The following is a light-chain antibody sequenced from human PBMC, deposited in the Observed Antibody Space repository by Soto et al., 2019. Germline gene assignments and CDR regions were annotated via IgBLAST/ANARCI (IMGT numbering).Light chain of an antibody. CDR2: GAS. J-gene: IGKJ1*01. Sequence: EIVLTQSPGTLSLSPGERATLSCRASQSVSSSYLAWYQQKPGQAPRLLIYGASSRATGIPDRFSGSGSGPDFTLTISRLEPEDCAVYYCQQYGSFTWTFGQGTQVEIK. V-gene: IGKV3-20*01. CDR3: QQYGSFTWT. CDR1: QSVSSSY.